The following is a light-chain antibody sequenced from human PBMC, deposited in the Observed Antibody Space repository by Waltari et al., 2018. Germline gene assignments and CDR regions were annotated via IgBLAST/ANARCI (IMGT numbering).Light chain of an antibody. CDR1: SSDVGGYNY. J-gene: IGLJ3*02. V-gene: IGLV2-14*01. Sequence: QSALTQPASVSGSPGQSITISCTGTSSDVGGYNYVALSKQPPGKPPKVMIYEVTNRPPGVSHRFSGSKSDNTASLTISGLQAEDEADYYCTSFTSSNTWVFGGGTKLTVL. CDR3: TSFTSSNTWV. CDR2: EVT.